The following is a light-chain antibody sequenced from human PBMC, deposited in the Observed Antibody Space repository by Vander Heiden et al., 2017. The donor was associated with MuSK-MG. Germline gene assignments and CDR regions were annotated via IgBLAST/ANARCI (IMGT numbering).Light chain of an antibody. CDR2: DVS. V-gene: IGLV2-11*01. CDR3: CSYAGSYTFV. CDR1: NSDVGGYNY. J-gene: IGLJ1*01. Sequence: QSALTQPRSVSGSPGQSVTISCTGTNSDVGGYNYVSWYQQHPGKAPKLMIYDVSKQPSGVPDRFSGSKSGNTASLTISGLQAEDEADYYCCSYAGSYTFVFGTGTKVTVL.